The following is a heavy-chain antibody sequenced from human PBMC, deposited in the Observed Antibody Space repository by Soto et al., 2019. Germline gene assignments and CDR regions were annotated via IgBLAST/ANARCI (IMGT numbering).Heavy chain of an antibody. CDR1: GYTFTSYG. CDR2: ISAYNGNT. CDR3: ARFATTGYYYYYYMDV. J-gene: IGHJ6*03. D-gene: IGHD1-1*01. Sequence: ASVKVSCKASGYTFTSYGISWVRQAPGQGLEWMGWISAYNGNTNYAQKLQGRVTMTTDTSTSTAYMELRSLRSDDTAVYYCARFATTGYYYYYYMDVWGKGTTVTVSS. V-gene: IGHV1-18*01.